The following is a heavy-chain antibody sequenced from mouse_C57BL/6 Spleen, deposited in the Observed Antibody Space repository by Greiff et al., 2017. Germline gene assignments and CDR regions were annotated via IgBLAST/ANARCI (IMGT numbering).Heavy chain of an antibody. V-gene: IGHV10-1*01. J-gene: IGHJ3*01. CDR3: VRQITTVVGGGFAY. CDR2: IRSKSNNYAT. D-gene: IGHD1-1*01. Sequence: EVKLMESGGGLVQPKGSLKLSCAASGFSFNTYAMNWVRQAPGKGLEWVARIRSKSNNYATYYADSVKDRFTISRDDSESMLYLQMNNLKTEDTAMYYCVRQITTVVGGGFAYWGQGTLVTVSA. CDR1: GFSFNTYA.